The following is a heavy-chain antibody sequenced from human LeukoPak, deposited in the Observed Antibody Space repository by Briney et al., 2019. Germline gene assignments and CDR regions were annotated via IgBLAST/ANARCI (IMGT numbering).Heavy chain of an antibody. CDR3: ARGYCSSTSCSPPSP. CDR1: GFTFSSYA. Sequence: PGRSPRLSCAASGFTFSSYAMHWVRQAPGKGLEWVAVISYDGSNKYYADSVRGRFTISRDNSKNTLYLQMISLRAEDTAVYYCARGYCSSTSCSPPSPWGQGTLVTVSS. J-gene: IGHJ5*02. CDR2: ISYDGSNK. D-gene: IGHD2-2*01. V-gene: IGHV3-30-3*01.